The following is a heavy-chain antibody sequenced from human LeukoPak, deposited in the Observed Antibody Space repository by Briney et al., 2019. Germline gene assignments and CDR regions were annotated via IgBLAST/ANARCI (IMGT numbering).Heavy chain of an antibody. Sequence: GGSLRLSCAASGFTVSSNYMTWVRQAPGKGLEWVSIIYSGGRTYYADSVKGRFTISRDSSKNTLYLQMNGLRAEDTAVYYCARVGSYFSGALDYWGQGTLVTVSS. V-gene: IGHV3-53*01. CDR3: ARVGSYFSGALDY. CDR2: IYSGGRT. D-gene: IGHD1-26*01. CDR1: GFTVSSNY. J-gene: IGHJ4*02.